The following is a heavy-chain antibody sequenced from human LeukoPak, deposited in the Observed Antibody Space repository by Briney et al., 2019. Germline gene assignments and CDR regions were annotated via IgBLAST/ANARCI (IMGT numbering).Heavy chain of an antibody. CDR1: GFTFSSYA. J-gene: IGHJ4*02. Sequence: GGSLRLSCAASGFTFSSYAMSWVRQAPGKGLEWVSAISGSGGSTYYADSVKGWFTISRDNSKNTLYLQMNSLRAEDTAVYYCAKDGVRGVNPADYWGQGTLVTVSS. CDR2: ISGSGGST. V-gene: IGHV3-23*01. CDR3: AKDGVRGVNPADY. D-gene: IGHD3-10*01.